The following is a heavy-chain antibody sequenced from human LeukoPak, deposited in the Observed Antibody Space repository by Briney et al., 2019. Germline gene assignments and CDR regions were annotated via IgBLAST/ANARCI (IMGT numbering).Heavy chain of an antibody. Sequence: GGSLRLSCAASGFTFSSYAMSWVRQAPGKGLEWVSAISGSGGSTYYADSVKGRFTISRDNSKNTLYLQMNSLRAEDTAVYYCANILIGRPRYCTNGVCPSYYYYGMDVWGQGTTVTVSS. CDR3: ANILIGRPRYCTNGVCPSYYYYGMDV. V-gene: IGHV3-23*01. D-gene: IGHD2-8*01. CDR2: ISGSGGST. CDR1: GFTFSSYA. J-gene: IGHJ6*02.